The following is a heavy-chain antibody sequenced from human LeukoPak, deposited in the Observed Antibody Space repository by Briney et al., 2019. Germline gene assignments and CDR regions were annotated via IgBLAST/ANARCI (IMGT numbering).Heavy chain of an antibody. V-gene: IGHV3-33*01. D-gene: IGHD6-13*01. CDR3: ARDHSSSGYTYYYYGMDV. Sequence: GGSLRLSCAASGFTFRSYGMHWVRQAPGKGLEWVAFIWYDGSNKNYADSVKGRFSVSRDNSKNMLHLQMNSLRAEDTAIYYCARDHSSSGYTYYYYGMDVWGQGTTVTVSS. CDR2: IWYDGSNK. J-gene: IGHJ6*02. CDR1: GFTFRSYG.